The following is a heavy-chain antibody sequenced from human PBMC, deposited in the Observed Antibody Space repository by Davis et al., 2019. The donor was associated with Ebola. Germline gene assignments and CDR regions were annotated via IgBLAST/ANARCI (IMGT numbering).Heavy chain of an antibody. Sequence: GESLKISCAASGFSFSAYWIHWVRQVPGKGLVWVSRIFSDESTTNYADSVKGRFTISRDDSKNTLYLQMNSLRVDDTAVYFCARDGPNYDVDYWGQGTLVTVSA. J-gene: IGHJ4*02. CDR1: GFSFSAYW. D-gene: IGHD3-22*01. CDR2: IFSDESTT. V-gene: IGHV3-74*01. CDR3: ARDGPNYDVDY.